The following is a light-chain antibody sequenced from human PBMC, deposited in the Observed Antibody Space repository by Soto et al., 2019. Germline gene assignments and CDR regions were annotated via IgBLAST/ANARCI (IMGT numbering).Light chain of an antibody. CDR2: AAS. CDR3: QQYYSYPRT. Sequence: DIQLTQSPSSLSASVGDRVTMTCLASETISTFLNWYQHKPGKAPRLLISAASTLQSGVPSRFSGSGSGTDFTLTISCLQSEDFATYYCQQYYSYPRTFGQGTKVDIK. J-gene: IGKJ1*01. CDR1: ETISTF. V-gene: IGKV1-39*01.